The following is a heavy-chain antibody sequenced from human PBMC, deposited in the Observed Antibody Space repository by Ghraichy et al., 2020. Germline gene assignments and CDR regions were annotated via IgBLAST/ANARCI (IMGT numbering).Heavy chain of an antibody. CDR1: GFTFSSYA. CDR2: ISGSGGST. J-gene: IGHJ3*02. V-gene: IGHV3-23*01. D-gene: IGHD6-13*01. CDR3: AKDTTRYSAAYDAFDI. Sequence: GGSLRLSCAASGFTFSSYAMSWVRQAPGKGLEWVSAISGSGGSTYYADSVKGRFTISRDNSKNTLYLQMNSLRAEDTAVYYCAKDTTRYSAAYDAFDIWGQGTMVTVSS.